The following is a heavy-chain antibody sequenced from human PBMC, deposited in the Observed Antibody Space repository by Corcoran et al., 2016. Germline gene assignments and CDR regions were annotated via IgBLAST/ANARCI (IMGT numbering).Heavy chain of an antibody. CDR3: ARGLPERNLPAVYFQH. V-gene: IGHV1-69*01. CDR1: GGTFSSDA. J-gene: IGHJ1*01. D-gene: IGHD1-1*01. CDR2: RIHILRTA. Sequence: QVQLVQSGAEVKKPGSSVKVSCKAAGGTFSSDAISWVRQAPGQELEWMGGRIHILRTANYAQQFQGRVTITADESTSKAYMGLRSLRSEDTAVYYWARGLPERNLPAVYFQHWGQGTLVTVSS.